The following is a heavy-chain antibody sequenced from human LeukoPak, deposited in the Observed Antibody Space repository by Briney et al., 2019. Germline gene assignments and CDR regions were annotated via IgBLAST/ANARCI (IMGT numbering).Heavy chain of an antibody. D-gene: IGHD3-22*01. CDR2: ISSSSSYI. CDR3: AREKGYYDSSGLDY. J-gene: IGHJ4*02. Sequence: GALRLSCAASGFTFSSYSMNWVRQAPGKGLEWVSSISSSSSYIYYADSVKGRLTISRDNAKNSLYLQMNSLRAEDTAVYYCAREKGYYDSSGLDYWGQGTLVTVSS. V-gene: IGHV3-21*04. CDR1: GFTFSSYS.